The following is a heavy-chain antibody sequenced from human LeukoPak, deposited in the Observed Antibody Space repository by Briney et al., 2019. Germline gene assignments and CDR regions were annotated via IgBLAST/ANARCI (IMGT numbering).Heavy chain of an antibody. D-gene: IGHD3-10*01. V-gene: IGHV1-2*02. J-gene: IGHJ5*02. CDR1: GYTFTSHY. Sequence: ASVTVSFTTSGYTFTSHYMHWVRQAPGQGLEWMGWINPNSGGTNYAQNFQGRVTMTRDTSIGTAYMELSRLTSDDTAVYYCARSGHGSGSYRFDPWGQGILVTVSS. CDR3: ARSGHGSGSYRFDP. CDR2: INPNSGGT.